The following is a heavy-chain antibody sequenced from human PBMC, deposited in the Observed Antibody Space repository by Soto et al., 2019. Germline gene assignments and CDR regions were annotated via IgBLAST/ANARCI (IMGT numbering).Heavy chain of an antibody. Sequence: GGSLRLSCAASGFTFSSYAMSWVRQAPGKGLEWVSAISGSGGSTYYADSVKGRFTISRDNSKNTLYLQMNSLRAEDTAVYYCAKDLQSLTYYDILTGYYIRFDPWGQGTLVTLSS. CDR3: AKDLQSLTYYDILTGYYIRFDP. V-gene: IGHV3-23*01. CDR2: ISGSGGST. J-gene: IGHJ5*02. D-gene: IGHD3-9*01. CDR1: GFTFSSYA.